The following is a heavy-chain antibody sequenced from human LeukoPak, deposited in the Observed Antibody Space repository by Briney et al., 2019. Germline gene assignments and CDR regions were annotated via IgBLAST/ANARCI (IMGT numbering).Heavy chain of an antibody. CDR2: ISASGGST. Sequence: GGSLRLSCAASGFTFSSYAMSWVRQAPGKGLEWVSAISASGGSTYYADSVKGRFTISRDNSKNTLYLQMNSLRAEDTAVYYCAKTTYYYDSSGYDYPLSYFDYWGQGTLVTVSS. D-gene: IGHD3-22*01. V-gene: IGHV3-23*01. J-gene: IGHJ4*02. CDR3: AKTTYYYDSSGYDYPLSYFDY. CDR1: GFTFSSYA.